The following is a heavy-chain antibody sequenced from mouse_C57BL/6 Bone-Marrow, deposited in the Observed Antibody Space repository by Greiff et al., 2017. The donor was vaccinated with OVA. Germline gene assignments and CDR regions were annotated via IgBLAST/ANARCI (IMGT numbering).Heavy chain of an antibody. J-gene: IGHJ2*01. D-gene: IGHD1-1*01. CDR3: ASLGITTFDY. V-gene: IGHV1-82*01. Sequence: VQLVESGPELVKPGASVKISCKASGYAFSSSWMNWVKQRPGKGLEWIGRIYPGDGDTNYNGKFKGKATLTADKSSSTAYMQLSSLTSEDSAVYFCASLGITTFDYWGQGTTLTVSS. CDR2: IYPGDGDT. CDR1: GYAFSSSW.